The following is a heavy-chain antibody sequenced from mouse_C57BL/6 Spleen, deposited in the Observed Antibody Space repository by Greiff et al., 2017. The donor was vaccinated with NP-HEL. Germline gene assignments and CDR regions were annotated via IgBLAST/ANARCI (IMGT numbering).Heavy chain of an antibody. Sequence: QVHVKQPGAELVKPGASVKLSCKASGYTFTSYWMHWVKQRPGQGLEWIGMIHPNSGSTNYNEKFKSKATLTVDKSSSTAYMQLSSLTSEDSAVYYCARRNYGSSYLDYWGQGTTLTVSS. V-gene: IGHV1-64*01. CDR2: IHPNSGST. J-gene: IGHJ2*01. CDR3: ARRNYGSSYLDY. D-gene: IGHD1-1*01. CDR1: GYTFTSYW.